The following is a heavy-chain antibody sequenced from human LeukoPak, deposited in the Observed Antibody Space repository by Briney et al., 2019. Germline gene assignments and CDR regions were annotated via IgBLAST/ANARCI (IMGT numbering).Heavy chain of an antibody. J-gene: IGHJ4*02. D-gene: IGHD3-10*01. Sequence: GGSLRLSCAVSGLTFSNYWMHWVRQAPGKGLIWVSRISSDGSSTNYADSVKGRFTISRDNAKNTVSLQMKSLRADDTAVYYCASRSRGVENWGQGTPVTGSS. CDR3: ASRSRGVEN. V-gene: IGHV3-74*01. CDR1: GLTFSNYW. CDR2: ISSDGSST.